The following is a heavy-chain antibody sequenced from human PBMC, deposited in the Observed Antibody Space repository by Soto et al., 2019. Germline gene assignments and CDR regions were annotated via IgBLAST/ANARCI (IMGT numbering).Heavy chain of an antibody. J-gene: IGHJ6*02. Sequence: PSETLSLTCTVSGGSISSGGYYWSWIRQPPGKGLEWIGYIYYSGSTNYNPSLKSRVTISVDTSKNQFSLKLSSVTAADTAVYYCASKVPTVRHYYGMDVWGQGTTVTVSS. CDR1: GGSISSGGYY. CDR2: IYYSGST. CDR3: ASKVPTVRHYYGMDV. D-gene: IGHD4-17*01. V-gene: IGHV4-61*08.